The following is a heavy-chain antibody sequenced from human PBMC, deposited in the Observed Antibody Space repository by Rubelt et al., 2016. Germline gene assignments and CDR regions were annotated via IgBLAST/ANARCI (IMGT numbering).Heavy chain of an antibody. CDR2: IKSKSDGGTT. D-gene: IGHD3-22*01. Sequence: LLSWVRQVPGKGLEWVGRIKSKSDGGTTDYSAPVNGSFTISRDESKNTLYLQRNSLKAEDTACYNCARGGVAYDSSGDYYVGEMDWGQGTLVTVSS. CDR1: L. CDR3: ARGGVAYDSSGDYYVGEMD. J-gene: IGHJ4*02. V-gene: IGHV3-15*01.